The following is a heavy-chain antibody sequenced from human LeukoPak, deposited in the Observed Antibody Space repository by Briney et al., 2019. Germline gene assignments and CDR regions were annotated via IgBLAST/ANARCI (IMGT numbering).Heavy chain of an antibody. CDR2: INAGNGNT. CDR1: GYTFTSYA. V-gene: IGHV1-3*01. D-gene: IGHD6-19*01. CDR3: ARGRYSSGWYANSYYFDY. Sequence: AAVKVSCKASGYTFTSYAMHWVRQAPGQRLEWMGWINAGNGNTKYSQEFQGRVAMTRDTSISTAYMELSRLRSDDTAVYYCARGRYSSGWYANSYYFDYWGQGTLVTVSS. J-gene: IGHJ4*02.